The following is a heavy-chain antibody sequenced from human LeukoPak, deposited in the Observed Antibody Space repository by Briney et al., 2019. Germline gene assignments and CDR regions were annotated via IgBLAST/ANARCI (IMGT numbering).Heavy chain of an antibody. D-gene: IGHD2-2*01. J-gene: IGHJ5*02. CDR3: AKSDSSCASCQKTAFDP. CDR2: ISWNSGSI. Sequence: GRSLRLSCAASGFTFDDYAMHWVRQAPGKGLEWVSGISWNSGSIGYADSVKGRFTISRDNSKNTLYLQMNSLRAEDTAVYYCAKSDSSCASCQKTAFDPWGQGTLVTVSS. CDR1: GFTFDDYA. V-gene: IGHV3-9*01.